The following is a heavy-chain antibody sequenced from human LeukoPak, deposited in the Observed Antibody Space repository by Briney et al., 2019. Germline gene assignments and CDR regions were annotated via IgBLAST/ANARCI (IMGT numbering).Heavy chain of an antibody. CDR1: GFTFSNYG. D-gene: IGHD3-16*01. Sequence: GGSLTLTCTASGFTFSNYGMNWVRQAQRPGLELVSAISDSGGSTYYADSVKGRFTISRDSSKNTLYLQMNSLRAEDTAVYYCAREDRLSPYYYYMDVWGKGTTVTVSS. V-gene: IGHV3-23*01. CDR2: ISDSGGST. CDR3: AREDRLSPYYYYMDV. J-gene: IGHJ6*03.